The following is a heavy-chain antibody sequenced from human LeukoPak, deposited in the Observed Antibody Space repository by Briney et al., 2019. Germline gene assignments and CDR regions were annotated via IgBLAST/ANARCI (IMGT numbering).Heavy chain of an antibody. CDR1: GGSISSYY. V-gene: IGHV4-59*01. CDR2: IYYSGST. Sequence: SETLSLTYTVSGGSISSYYWSWIRQPPGKGLEWIGYIYYSGSTNYNPSLKSRVTISVDTSKNQFSLKLSSVTAADTAVYYCARGVSSWENDYWGQGTLVTVSS. D-gene: IGHD6-13*01. CDR3: ARGVSSWENDY. J-gene: IGHJ4*02.